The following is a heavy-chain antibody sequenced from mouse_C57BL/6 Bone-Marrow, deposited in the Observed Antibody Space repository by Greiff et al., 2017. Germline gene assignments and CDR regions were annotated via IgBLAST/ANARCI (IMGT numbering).Heavy chain of an antibody. CDR2: ISNGGGST. Sequence: DVQLVESGGGLVQPGGSLKLSCAASGFTFSDYYMYWVRQTPEKRLEWVAYISNGGGSTYYPDTVKGRFTISRDNAKNPLYLQMSRLKSEDTAMYYCARQRGVLFLDDAMDYWGQGTSVTVSS. CDR3: ARQRGVLFLDDAMDY. J-gene: IGHJ4*01. D-gene: IGHD1-1*02. CDR1: GFTFSDYY. V-gene: IGHV5-12*01.